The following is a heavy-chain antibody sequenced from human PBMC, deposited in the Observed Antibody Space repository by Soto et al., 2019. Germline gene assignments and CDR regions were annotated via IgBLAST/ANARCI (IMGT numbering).Heavy chain of an antibody. V-gene: IGHV1-3*01. CDR2: INPDNGNT. J-gene: IGHJ5*02. CDR3: ARGIATGQLDP. D-gene: IGHD2-15*01. Sequence: ASVKVSCKASGYTFTRYTMNWVRQAPGQRLEWMGWINPDNGNTKSSQKFQDRVIITRDTSASTAYMDLSSLRSEDTAVYYCARGIATGQLDPWGQGTLVTLSS. CDR1: GYTFTRYT.